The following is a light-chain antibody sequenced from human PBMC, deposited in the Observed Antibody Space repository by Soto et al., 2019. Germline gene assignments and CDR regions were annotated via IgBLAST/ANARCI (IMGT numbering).Light chain of an antibody. CDR3: QQYNNWPRT. V-gene: IGKV3-15*01. Sequence: EIVMTQSPATLSVSPGERATLSCRASQSVSNNLAWNQQKPGQAPRLLIYGASTRATGIPATFSGSGSGTEFTLTISSLQSEDFALYYCQQYNNWPRTFGQGTKVEIK. CDR1: QSVSNN. CDR2: GAS. J-gene: IGKJ1*01.